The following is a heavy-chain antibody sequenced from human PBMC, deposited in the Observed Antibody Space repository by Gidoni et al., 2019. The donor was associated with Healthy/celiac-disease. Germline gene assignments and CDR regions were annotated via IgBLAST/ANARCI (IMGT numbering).Heavy chain of an antibody. CDR1: GFTFSRYA. D-gene: IGHD3-3*01. Sequence: EVQLLESGGGLVQPGGSLRLSCAASGFTFSRYAMSWVRQAPGKGLEWVAAISGSGGSTYYADSVKGRFTISRDNSKNTLYLQMNSLRAEDTAVYYWAKDLGVGFWSGYSWYYYYYGMDVWGQGTTVTVSS. CDR3: AKDLGVGFWSGYSWYYYYYGMDV. J-gene: IGHJ6*02. CDR2: ISGSGGST. V-gene: IGHV3-23*01.